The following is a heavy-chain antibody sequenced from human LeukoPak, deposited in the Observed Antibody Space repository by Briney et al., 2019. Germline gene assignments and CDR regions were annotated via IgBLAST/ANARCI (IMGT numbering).Heavy chain of an antibody. CDR2: INPNSGGT. CDR1: GYTFTGYY. J-gene: IGHJ3*02. Sequence: GASVKVSCKASGYTFTGYYMHWVRQAPGQGLEWMGWINPNSGGTNYAQKFQGRVTMTRDTSISTAYMELSRLRSEDTAVYYCATDQRSPTGDAFDIWGQGTMVTVSS. D-gene: IGHD1-1*01. CDR3: ATDQRSPTGDAFDI. V-gene: IGHV1-2*02.